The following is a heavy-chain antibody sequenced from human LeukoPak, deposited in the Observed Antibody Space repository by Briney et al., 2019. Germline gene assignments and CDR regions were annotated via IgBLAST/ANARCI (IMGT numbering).Heavy chain of an antibody. D-gene: IGHD3-16*01. J-gene: IGHJ1*01. V-gene: IGHV3-23*01. CDR2: ISGSGGST. Sequence: PGGSLRLSCAVSGFTYSRYAMRWVRQAPGKGLEWVSAISGSGGSTYYADSVKGRFTISRDNSKNTLYLQMNSLRAEDTAVYYDAKNFGVSSRQPIQHWGQGTLVTVSS. CDR3: AKNFGVSSRQPIQH. CDR1: GFTYSRYA.